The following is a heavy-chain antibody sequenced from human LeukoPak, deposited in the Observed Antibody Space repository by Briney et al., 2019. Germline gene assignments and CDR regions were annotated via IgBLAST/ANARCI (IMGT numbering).Heavy chain of an antibody. V-gene: IGHV1-8*01. CDR3: AREERGRYFDY. D-gene: IGHD3-10*01. Sequence: ASVKVSCKASGYTFTSYDINWVRQATGQGLEWMGWMNPNSGNTGHAPKFQGRVTMTRNTSISTAYMELSNLRSEDTAVYYCAREERGRYFDYWAQGTLVTVSS. J-gene: IGHJ4*02. CDR2: MNPNSGNT. CDR1: GYTFTSYD.